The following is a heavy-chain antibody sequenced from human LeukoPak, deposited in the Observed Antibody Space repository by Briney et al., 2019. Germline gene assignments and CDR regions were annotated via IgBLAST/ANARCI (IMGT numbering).Heavy chain of an antibody. D-gene: IGHD5-12*01. CDR1: GFTFSSYS. V-gene: IGHV3-21*01. CDR2: ISSSSSYI. Sequence: PGGSLRLSCAASGFTFSSYSMNWVRQAPGKGLEWVSSISSSSSYIYYVDSVKGRFTISRDNAKNSLYLQMNSLRAEDTAVYYCARDPGTDIVATNYFDYWGQGTLVTVSS. J-gene: IGHJ4*02. CDR3: ARDPGTDIVATNYFDY.